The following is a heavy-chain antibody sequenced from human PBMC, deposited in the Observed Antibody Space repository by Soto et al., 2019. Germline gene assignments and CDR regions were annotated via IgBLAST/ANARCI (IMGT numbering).Heavy chain of an antibody. V-gene: IGHV1-8*01. D-gene: IGHD5-18*01. Sequence: ASVKVSCKASGYTFTNNDVSWVRQATGQGLEWMGWMNPGSGDTGYAQKFQGRVTMTRDISIATAYMELNSLTSEDAAIYYCARMESFGSLNWFDPWGQGTLVTVSS. CDR3: ARMESFGSLNWFDP. CDR1: GYTFTNND. J-gene: IGHJ5*02. CDR2: MNPGSGDT.